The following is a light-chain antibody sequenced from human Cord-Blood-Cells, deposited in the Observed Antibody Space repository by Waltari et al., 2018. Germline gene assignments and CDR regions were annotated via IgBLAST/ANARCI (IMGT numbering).Light chain of an antibody. Sequence: DIVMTQSPLSLPVTPGEPASISCRSSQSLLHSNGYNYLDWYLQKPGQSPQLLIYLGSNRASGVPDRFSGSGSGTDFTLKISRVEAEDVGVYYCMQGTHWPPNYLYTFGQGTKLEIK. CDR3: MQGTHWPPNYLYT. CDR1: QSLLHSNGYNY. V-gene: IGKV2-28*01. J-gene: IGKJ2*01. CDR2: LGS.